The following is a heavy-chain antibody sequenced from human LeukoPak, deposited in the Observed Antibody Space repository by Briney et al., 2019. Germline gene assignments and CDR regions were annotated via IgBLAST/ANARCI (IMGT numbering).Heavy chain of an antibody. CDR2: INHSGST. J-gene: IGHJ4*02. CDR3: ARVTGYMIEDYFDY. V-gene: IGHV4-34*01. CDR1: GGSFSGYY. D-gene: IGHD3-22*01. Sequence: SETLSLTCAVYGGSFSGYYWSWIRQPPGKGLEWIGEINHSGSTNYNPSLKSRVTISVKTSKNQFSLKLSSVTAADTAVYYCARVTGYMIEDYFDYWGQGTLVAVSS.